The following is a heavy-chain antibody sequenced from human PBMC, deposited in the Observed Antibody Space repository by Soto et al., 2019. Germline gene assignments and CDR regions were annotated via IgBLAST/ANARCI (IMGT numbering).Heavy chain of an antibody. Sequence: GGSLRLSCTASGFNLRDQASSWVRQAPGGGLEWVSGISGMEDRANYADSVKGRFFISKDRAKNTLNLQMNVLRDDDTAVYYCAKTYTGGWGQGTQVTVSS. V-gene: IGHV3-23*01. CDR2: ISGMEDRA. CDR1: GFNLRDQA. CDR3: AKTYTGG. D-gene: IGHD3-10*01. J-gene: IGHJ4*02.